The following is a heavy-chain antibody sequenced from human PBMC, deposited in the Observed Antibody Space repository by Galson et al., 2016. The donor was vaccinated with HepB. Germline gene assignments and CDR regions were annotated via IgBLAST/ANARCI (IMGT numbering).Heavy chain of an antibody. Sequence: SLRLSCATSGFTFTRYSMYWVRQAPGKGLEWIPSISSSSTYIYYADSVKGRFTVSRDNAETSLYLQMNNLRVEDTGVYYCARYSAYWGQGTLVTVSS. D-gene: IGHD2-21*01. V-gene: IGHV3-21*03. CDR2: ISSSSTYI. CDR1: GFTFTRYS. J-gene: IGHJ4*02. CDR3: ARYSAY.